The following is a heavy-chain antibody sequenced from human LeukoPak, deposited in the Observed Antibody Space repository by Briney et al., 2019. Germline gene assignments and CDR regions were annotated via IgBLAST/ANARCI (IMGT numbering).Heavy chain of an antibody. V-gene: IGHV3-64D*06. D-gene: IGHD2-21*01. CDR1: GFTFITYG. CDR2: ISPGGSST. Sequence: GGSLRLSCSASGFTFITYGMHWVRQAPGKGLETVSAISPGGSSTLYTDAVKGRFTISRDNSENTVYLQMTSLRAEDTAVYYCVSARTESAYDYWGRGTLVAVSS. J-gene: IGHJ4*02. CDR3: VSARTESAYDY.